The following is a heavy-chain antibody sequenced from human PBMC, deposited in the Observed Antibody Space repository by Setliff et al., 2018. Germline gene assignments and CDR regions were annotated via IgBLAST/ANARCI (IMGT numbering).Heavy chain of an antibody. CDR3: ARAFGMYYDFWSGSLHYFDY. J-gene: IGHJ4*02. Sequence: PSETLSLTCKVSGDSMNSGVYYWAWIRRPPGKGLEWIGRIYSGGTTYYNSSLKSRVTISVDTSKSQFSLRLNSVTAADTAVYYCARAFGMYYDFWSGSLHYFDYWGQGTLVTVSS. CDR1: GDSMNSGVYY. V-gene: IGHV4-39*07. D-gene: IGHD3-3*01. CDR2: IYSGGTT.